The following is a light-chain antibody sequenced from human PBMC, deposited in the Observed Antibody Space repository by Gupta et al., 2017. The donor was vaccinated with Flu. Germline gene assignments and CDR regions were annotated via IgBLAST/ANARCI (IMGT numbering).Light chain of an antibody. Sequence: DIQMTQSPATLSTSVGDRVTITCRASQSIGSWLAWYQQKPGKAPKLLIYKASTLETGVPPRFSGSRSGTEFTLTISSLQPADLATYYCQQYNSYSRAFGQGTTVALK. J-gene: IGKJ1*01. CDR1: QSIGSW. CDR3: QQYNSYSRA. CDR2: KAS. V-gene: IGKV1-5*03.